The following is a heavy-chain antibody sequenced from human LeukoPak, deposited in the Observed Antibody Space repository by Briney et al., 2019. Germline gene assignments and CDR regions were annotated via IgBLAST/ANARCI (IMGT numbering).Heavy chain of an antibody. Sequence: GASVTVSCKASGYTFTGYYMHWVRQAPGQGLEWMGWINPNSGGTNYAQKFQGRVTMTRDTSISTAYMELSRLRSDDTAVYYCARGQNKGYYYDSSGYVADYWGQGTLVTVSA. J-gene: IGHJ4*02. CDR2: INPNSGGT. V-gene: IGHV1-2*02. D-gene: IGHD3-22*01. CDR3: ARGQNKGYYYDSSGYVADY. CDR1: GYTFTGYY.